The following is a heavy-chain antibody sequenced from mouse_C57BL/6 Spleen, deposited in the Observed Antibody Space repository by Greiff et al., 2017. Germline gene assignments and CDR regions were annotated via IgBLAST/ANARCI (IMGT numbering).Heavy chain of an antibody. CDR1: GYTFTSYW. CDR3: ARTAQATWFAY. Sequence: VQLQQPGAELVRPGSSVKLSCKASGYTFTSYWMDWVKQRPGQGLEWIGNIYPSDSETHYNQKFRDKATLTVDKSSSTAYMQLSSLTSEDSAVYYCARTAQATWFAYWGQGTLVTVSA. D-gene: IGHD3-2*02. CDR2: IYPSDSET. V-gene: IGHV1-61*01. J-gene: IGHJ3*01.